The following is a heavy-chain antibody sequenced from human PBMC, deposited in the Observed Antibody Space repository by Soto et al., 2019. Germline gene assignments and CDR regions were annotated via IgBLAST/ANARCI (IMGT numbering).Heavy chain of an antibody. CDR3: ANVDVLLWLGESSDY. CDR2: ISGSGGST. D-gene: IGHD3-10*01. V-gene: IGHV3-23*01. J-gene: IGHJ4*02. Sequence: GGSLRLSCAASGFTFSSYAMSWVRQAPGKGLEWVSAISGSGGSTYYADSVKGRFTISRDNSKNTLYLQMNSLRAEDTAVYYCANVDVLLWLGESSDYWGQGTLVTVCS. CDR1: GFTFSSYA.